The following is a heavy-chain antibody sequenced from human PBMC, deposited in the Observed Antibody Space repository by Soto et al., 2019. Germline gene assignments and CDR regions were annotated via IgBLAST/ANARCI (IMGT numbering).Heavy chain of an antibody. Sequence: ASVKVSCKASGYTFTGYYMHWVRQAPGQGLEWMGIINPNGGSTSYAQKFQGRVTMTRDTSTSTVYMELSSLRSEDTAVYYCARAPWDYYGSGSHDAFDIWGQGTMVTVSS. CDR2: INPNGGST. CDR1: GYTFTGYY. V-gene: IGHV1-46*03. CDR3: ARAPWDYYGSGSHDAFDI. J-gene: IGHJ3*02. D-gene: IGHD3-10*01.